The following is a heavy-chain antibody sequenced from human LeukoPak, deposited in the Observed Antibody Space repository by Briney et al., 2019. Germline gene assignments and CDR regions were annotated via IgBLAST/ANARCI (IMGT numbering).Heavy chain of an antibody. Sequence: ASVKVSCKASGYTFTGYYMHWVRQAPGQGLEWMGWINPNSGGTNYAQKFQGRVTMTRDTSISTAYMELSRLRSDDTAVYHCARDRFGELFLNMDYWGQGTLVTVSS. CDR2: INPNSGGT. CDR3: ARDRFGELFLNMDY. D-gene: IGHD3-10*01. CDR1: GYTFTGYY. J-gene: IGHJ4*02. V-gene: IGHV1-2*02.